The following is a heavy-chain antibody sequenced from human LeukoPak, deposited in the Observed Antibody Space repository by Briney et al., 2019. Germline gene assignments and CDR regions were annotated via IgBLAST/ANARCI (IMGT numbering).Heavy chain of an antibody. Sequence: ASVKVSCKASGYTFTSYAMHWVRQATGQRLEWMGWINAGNGNTKYSQKFQGRVTMTRNTAISTAYMELSSLRSEDTAVYYCVRTPPNWGADYWGQGTLVTVSS. CDR3: VRTPPNWGADY. V-gene: IGHV1-3*01. CDR1: GYTFTSYA. CDR2: INAGNGNT. J-gene: IGHJ4*02. D-gene: IGHD7-27*01.